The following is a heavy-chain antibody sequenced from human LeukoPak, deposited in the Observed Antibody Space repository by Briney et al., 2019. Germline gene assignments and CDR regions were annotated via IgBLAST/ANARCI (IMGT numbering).Heavy chain of an antibody. J-gene: IGHJ4*02. CDR1: GGSISNYY. V-gene: IGHV4-59*08. CDR2: IYYTGTT. CDR3: ARQGYWSGYFVFDY. D-gene: IGHD3-3*01. Sequence: PSETLSLTCTVSGGSISNYYWSWIRQPPGKGLEYIGFIYYTGTTNYNPSLKSRVTISVDTSKNQFSLKLSSVTAAGTAVYYCARQGYWSGYFVFDYWGQGALVTVSS.